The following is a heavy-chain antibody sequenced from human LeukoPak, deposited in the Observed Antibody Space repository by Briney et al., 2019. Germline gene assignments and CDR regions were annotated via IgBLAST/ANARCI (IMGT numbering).Heavy chain of an antibody. CDR1: GYTYASYD. D-gene: IGHD6-19*01. J-gene: IGHJ4*02. CDR3: ARREQWLVGGDY. V-gene: IGHV1-18*01. CDR2: ISAYNSNT. Sequence: ASVKVSCKASGYTYASYDISWVRQAPGQGLEWMGWISAYNSNTNYAQKLQARVTMTTDTSTSTAYMELRSLRSDDTAVYYCARREQWLVGGDYWGQGTLVTVSS.